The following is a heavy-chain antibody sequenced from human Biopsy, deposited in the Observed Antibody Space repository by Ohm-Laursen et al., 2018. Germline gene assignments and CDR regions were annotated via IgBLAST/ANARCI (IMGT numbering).Heavy chain of an antibody. CDR3: ARGYSRRVSIFEASIYWFDT. J-gene: IGHJ5*02. CDR1: GYSFSTYD. V-gene: IGHV1-8*01. Sequence: VASVKVSCKASGYSFSTYDVNWVRQARGQGLEWMGWMIPSSGKTGYAQRFQGRVTLTMNTSISTAYMELSGLRSEDTAVYFCARGYSRRVSIFEASIYWFDTWGQGTQVTVSS. D-gene: IGHD6-6*01. CDR2: MIPSSGKT.